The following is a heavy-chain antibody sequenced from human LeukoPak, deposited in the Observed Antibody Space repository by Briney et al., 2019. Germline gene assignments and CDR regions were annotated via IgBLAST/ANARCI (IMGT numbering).Heavy chain of an antibody. V-gene: IGHV3-23*01. Sequence: GGSLRLSCAASGFTFSSYVMSWVRQAPGKGLEWVSAISGSGGSTYYADSVKGRFTISRDNSKNTLYLQMISLRAEDTAVYYCAEDGGASYYDFWSGYSPFDYWGQGTLVTVSS. CDR3: AEDGGASYYDFWSGYSPFDY. D-gene: IGHD3-3*01. J-gene: IGHJ4*02. CDR2: ISGSGGST. CDR1: GFTFSSYV.